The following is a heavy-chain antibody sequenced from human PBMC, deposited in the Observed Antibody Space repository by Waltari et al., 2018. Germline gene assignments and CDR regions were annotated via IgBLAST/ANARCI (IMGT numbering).Heavy chain of an antibody. Sequence: QVQLVESGGGVVQPGRSLRLSCAASGFTFSSYAMHWVRQAPGQGLEWAAVISYDGSNKYYADSVKGRFTISRDNSKNTLYLQMNSLRAEDTAVYYCVRDLIVVVPAAMEIYYYYYMDVWGKGTTVTVSS. V-gene: IGHV3-30*01. D-gene: IGHD2-2*01. CDR2: ISYDGSNK. J-gene: IGHJ6*03. CDR1: GFTFSSYA. CDR3: VRDLIVVVPAAMEIYYYYYMDV.